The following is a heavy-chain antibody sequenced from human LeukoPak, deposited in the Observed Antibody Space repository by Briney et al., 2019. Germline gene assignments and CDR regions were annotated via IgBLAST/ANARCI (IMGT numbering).Heavy chain of an antibody. CDR3: ARDYYDSSGYYSYWYFDL. Sequence: SQTLSLTCAVSGGSISSGGYSWSWIRQPPGKGLEWIGYIYHSGSTYYNPSLKSRVTISVDTSKNQFSLKLSSVTAADTAVYYCARDYYDSSGYYSYWYFDLWGRGTLVTVSS. J-gene: IGHJ2*01. CDR2: IYHSGST. V-gene: IGHV4-30-2*01. D-gene: IGHD3-22*01. CDR1: GGSISSGGYS.